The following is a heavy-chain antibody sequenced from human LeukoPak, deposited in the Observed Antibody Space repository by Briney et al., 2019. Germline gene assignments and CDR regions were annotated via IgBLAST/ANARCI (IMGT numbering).Heavy chain of an antibody. Sequence: GASVKVSCKASGYTFTGYYMNWVRQAPGQGLEWMGWINPNSGGTNYAQKFQGRVTMTRDTSLSTAYMELSRLRSDDTAVYYCARGANRAVAGTALYWGQGTLVTVSS. CDR1: GYTFTGYY. CDR3: ARGANRAVAGTALY. CDR2: INPNSGGT. D-gene: IGHD6-19*01. V-gene: IGHV1-2*02. J-gene: IGHJ1*01.